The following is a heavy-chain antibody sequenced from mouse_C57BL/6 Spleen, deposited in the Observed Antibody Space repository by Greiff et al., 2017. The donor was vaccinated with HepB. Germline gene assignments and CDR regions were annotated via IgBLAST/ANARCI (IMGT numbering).Heavy chain of an antibody. CDR1: GYTFTSYW. J-gene: IGHJ1*03. V-gene: IGHV1-52*01. CDR3: ARGTVVATLSYWYFDV. D-gene: IGHD1-1*01. CDR2: IDPSDSET. Sequence: VQLQQSGAELVRPGSSVKLSCKASGYTFTSYWMHWVKQRPIQGLEWIGNIDPSDSETHYNQKFKYKATLTVDKSSSTAYMQLSSLTSEDSAVYYCARGTVVATLSYWYFDVWGTGTTVTVSS.